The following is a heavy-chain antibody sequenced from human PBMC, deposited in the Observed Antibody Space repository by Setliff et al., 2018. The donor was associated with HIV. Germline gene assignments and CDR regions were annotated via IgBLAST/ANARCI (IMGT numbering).Heavy chain of an antibody. CDR3: ARGIAAAGGYFDY. CDR2: IYYSGNT. D-gene: IGHD6-13*01. J-gene: IGHJ4*02. V-gene: IGHV4-31*03. CDR1: GGSISSGGYY. Sequence: PSETLSLTCTVSGGSISSGGYYWNWIRQHPGKVLEWIGYIYYSGNTYYNPSLKSRITISLDTSKNQFSLKLSSVTAADTAVYYCARGIAAAGGYFDYWGPGTLVTVSS.